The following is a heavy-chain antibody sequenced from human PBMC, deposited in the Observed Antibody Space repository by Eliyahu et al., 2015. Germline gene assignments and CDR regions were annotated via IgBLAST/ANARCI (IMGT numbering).Heavy chain of an antibody. J-gene: IGHJ4*02. V-gene: IGHV4-39*01. CDR1: GXPISDNXXX. Sequence: QLQLQESGPGLVKPSETLSLTCTVXGXPISDNXXXWAWXRXPPGKGLEWIASTYFTGRTYYXPSLKSRVSMSVDGRQFSLKLTSVTAADTALYYXARQYSGGWHQLEYWGQGTLVTVSS. CDR2: TYFTGRT. CDR3: ARQYSGGWHQLEY. D-gene: IGHD2-21*01.